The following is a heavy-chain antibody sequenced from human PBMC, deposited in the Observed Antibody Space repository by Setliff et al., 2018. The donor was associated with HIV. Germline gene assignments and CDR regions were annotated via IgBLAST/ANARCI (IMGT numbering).Heavy chain of an antibody. CDR2: MNPNSGNT. CDR3: ASEVVVAGVHYYNMDV. J-gene: IGHJ6*03. CDR1: GYTFTSYD. D-gene: IGHD2-15*01. V-gene: IGHV1-8*02. Sequence: GASVKVSCKASGYTFTSYDINWVRQATGQGLEWMGWMNPNSGNTGYAQKFQGRVTMTRNTSISTAYMELSSLRSEDTAVYYCASEVVVAGVHYYNMDVWGKGTTVTVSS.